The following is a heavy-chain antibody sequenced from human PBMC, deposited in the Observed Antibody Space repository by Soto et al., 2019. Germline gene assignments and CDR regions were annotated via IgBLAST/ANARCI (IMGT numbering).Heavy chain of an antibody. CDR2: ISYDGSSK. CDR3: AKHHPAGPAGSQV. V-gene: IGHV3-30*18. J-gene: IGHJ6*02. Sequence: CIGYGRILVGQAPGKGLEWVAVISYDGSSKYYADSVNGRFTISRDNPNNTLYLQMNILRAEDTAVFHWAKHHPAGPAGSQVWGQAPT. D-gene: IGHD2-15*01. CDR1: CIGYG.